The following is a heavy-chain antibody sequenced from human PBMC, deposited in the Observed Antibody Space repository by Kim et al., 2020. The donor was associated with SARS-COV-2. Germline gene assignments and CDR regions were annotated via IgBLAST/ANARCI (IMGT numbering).Heavy chain of an antibody. J-gene: IGHJ4*02. CDR3: ARGVTMVRGVIPGY. V-gene: IGHV1-8*01. Sequence: AQKFQGRVTMTRNTSISTAYMELSSLRSEDTAVYYCARGVTMVRGVIPGYWGQGTLVTVSS. D-gene: IGHD3-10*01.